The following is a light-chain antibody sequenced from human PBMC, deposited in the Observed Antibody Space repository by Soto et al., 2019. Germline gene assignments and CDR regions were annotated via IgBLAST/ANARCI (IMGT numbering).Light chain of an antibody. CDR1: QSINTY. J-gene: IGKJ2*01. V-gene: IGKV1-39*01. CDR2: AAS. Sequence: DTQMTQSPSSLSASVGDRVTITCRASQSINTYLNWYQQKPGEAPNLLIYAASSLQSGVPPRFSGSGSETHFTLTINSLQHEDFATYYCQQTASTPYTFGQGT. CDR3: QQTASTPYT.